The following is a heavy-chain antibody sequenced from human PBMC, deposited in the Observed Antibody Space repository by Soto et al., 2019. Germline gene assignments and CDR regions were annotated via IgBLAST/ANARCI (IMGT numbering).Heavy chain of an antibody. CDR1: GGTLSSYN. CDR2: IIPSLGLE. V-gene: IGHV1-69*02. CDR3: GGGPGGGAGGGSGSFVPYWYFDL. Sequence: QVQLVQSGAEVKKPGSSVKVSCRASGGTLSSYNVNWVRQAPGQGPEWMGRIIPSLGLENYAQKFQDRVTIPADKSTTTAYMERPSLTSDDTAVYYCGGGPGGGAGGGSGSFVPYWYFDLWGRGTLVTVSS. D-gene: IGHD3-10*01. J-gene: IGHJ2*01.